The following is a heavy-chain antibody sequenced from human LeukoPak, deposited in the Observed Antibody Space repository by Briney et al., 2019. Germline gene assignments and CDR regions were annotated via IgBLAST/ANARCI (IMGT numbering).Heavy chain of an antibody. J-gene: IGHJ3*02. D-gene: IGHD3-10*01. CDR2: IWYDGSNK. Sequence: VAVIWYDGSNKYYADSVKGRFTISRDNSKNTLYLQMNSLRAEDTAVYYCARDWTGEYAFDIWGQGTMVTVSS. V-gene: IGHV3-33*01. CDR3: ARDWTGEYAFDI.